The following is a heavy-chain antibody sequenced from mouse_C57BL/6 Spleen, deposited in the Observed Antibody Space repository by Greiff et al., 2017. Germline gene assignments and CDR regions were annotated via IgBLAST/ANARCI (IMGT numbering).Heavy chain of an antibody. CDR1: GYTFTSYW. D-gene: IGHD1-1*01. J-gene: IGHJ4*01. V-gene: IGHV1-55*01. CDR3: AREEVITAGYAMDY. CDR2: IYPGSGST. Sequence: QVQLQQPGAELVKPGASVKMSCKASGYTFTSYWITWVKQRPGQGLEWIGDIYPGSGSTNYNEKFKSKATLTVDTSSSTAYMQLSSLTSEDSAVYDCAREEVITAGYAMDYWGQGASVTVSS.